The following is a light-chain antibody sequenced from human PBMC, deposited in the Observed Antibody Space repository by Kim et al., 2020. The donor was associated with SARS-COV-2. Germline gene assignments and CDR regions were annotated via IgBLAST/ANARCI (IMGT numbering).Light chain of an antibody. J-gene: IGKJ3*01. Sequence: SVGDRVTITCQASQDLSKSLNWYQQKPGKAPKLLINDASVLEAGVPSRFGGSGSGTDFTLTIHSLQPEDFATYYCQHYDDLPTFTFGPGTKVDIK. CDR3: QHYDDLPTFT. V-gene: IGKV1-33*01. CDR1: QDLSKS. CDR2: DAS.